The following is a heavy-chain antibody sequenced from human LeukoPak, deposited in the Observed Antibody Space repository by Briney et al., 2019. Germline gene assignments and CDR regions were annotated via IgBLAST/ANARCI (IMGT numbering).Heavy chain of an antibody. J-gene: IGHJ3*02. V-gene: IGHV1-69*06. CDR1: GGTFSSYA. CDR2: IIPIFGTA. CDR3: ARGRLSDRLWFGELQGAFDI. D-gene: IGHD3-10*01. Sequence: SVKVSCKASGGTFSSYAISWVRQAPGQGLEWMGGIIPIFGTANYAQKFQGRVTITADKSTSTAYMELSSLRSEDTAVYYCARGRLSDRLWFGELQGAFDIWGQGTMVTVSS.